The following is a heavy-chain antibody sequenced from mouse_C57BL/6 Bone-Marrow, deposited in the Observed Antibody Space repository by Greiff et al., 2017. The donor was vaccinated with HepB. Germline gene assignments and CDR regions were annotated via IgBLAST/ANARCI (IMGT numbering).Heavy chain of an antibody. Sequence: EVQLQQSGPELVKPGASVKISCKASGYSFTGYYMNWVKQSPEKSLEWIGEINPSTGGTTYNQKFKAKATLTVDKSSSTAYMQLKSLTSEDSAVYYCARSGYYYGSSSWFAYWGQGTLVTVSA. CDR1: GYSFTGYY. CDR3: ARSGYYYGSSSWFAY. J-gene: IGHJ3*01. V-gene: IGHV1-42*01. CDR2: INPSTGGT. D-gene: IGHD1-1*01.